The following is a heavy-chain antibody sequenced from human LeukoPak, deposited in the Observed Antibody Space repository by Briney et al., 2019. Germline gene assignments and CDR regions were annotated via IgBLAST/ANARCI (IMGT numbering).Heavy chain of an antibody. J-gene: IGHJ4*02. CDR1: GGSISSDY. CDR3: AGSLDTAMVTVFDY. CDR2: IFYSGST. D-gene: IGHD5-18*01. V-gene: IGHV4-59*01. Sequence: PSETLSLTCTVSGGSISSDYWSWIRQPPGKGLEWIGYIFYSGSTNYNASLKSRVTISVDTSKNQFSLKLSSVTAADTAVYYCAGSLDTAMVTVFDYWGQGTLVTVSS.